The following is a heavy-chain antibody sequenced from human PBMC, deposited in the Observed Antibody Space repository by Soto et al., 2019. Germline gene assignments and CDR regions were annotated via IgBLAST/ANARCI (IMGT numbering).Heavy chain of an antibody. D-gene: IGHD2-21*02. J-gene: IGHJ4*02. Sequence: QVQLQESGPGLVKPSETLSLTCAVSGGSVNSGTYYWSWIRQPPGKGLEWIGYLYNTGSSDYNPSLNSRVTISVDTSKNHFSLILSSVTAADTAVYFCASGISDSDYIESWCQGTLVTVSS. CDR3: ASGISDSDYIES. CDR1: GGSVNSGTYY. V-gene: IGHV4-61*03. CDR2: LYNTGSS.